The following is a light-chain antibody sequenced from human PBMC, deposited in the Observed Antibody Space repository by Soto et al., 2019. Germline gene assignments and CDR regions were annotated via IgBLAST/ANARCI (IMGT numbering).Light chain of an antibody. CDR3: QQYNSYSFT. J-gene: IGKJ3*01. Sequence: DIQMTQSPSTLSASVGDRVTITCRASQSISNWLAWYQLKPGEAPKLLIYDASSLQSGVPSKFSGSGSGTEFTLTISSLQPDDFATYYCQQYNSYSFTFGHGTKVDIK. CDR1: QSISNW. V-gene: IGKV1-5*01. CDR2: DAS.